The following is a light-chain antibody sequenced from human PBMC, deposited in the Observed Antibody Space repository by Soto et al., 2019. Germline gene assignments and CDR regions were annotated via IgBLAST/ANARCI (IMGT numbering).Light chain of an antibody. V-gene: IGKV1-39*01. CDR1: QTINTY. CDR2: AAS. CDR3: QQSYNAPYT. Sequence: DIQMTQSPSSLSASVGDRVTITCRASQTINTYVNWYQQKQGRAPKLLIYAASSLQSGVPSRFSGSRSGTDLILTISSLQPEDFATYYCQQSYNAPYTFGQGTKLEIK. J-gene: IGKJ2*01.